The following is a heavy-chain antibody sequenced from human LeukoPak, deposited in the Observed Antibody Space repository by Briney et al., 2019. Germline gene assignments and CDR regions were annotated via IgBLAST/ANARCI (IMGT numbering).Heavy chain of an antibody. Sequence: SETLSLTCTVSGASINIHYHYWGWIRQSPGKGLEWIGSVDYTGETYYSPSLKSRVTISVDTSKNQFSLKLSSVTAADTAVYYCARHLLRLGELSFYFDYWGQGTLVTVSS. CDR2: VDYTGET. CDR1: GASINIHYHY. J-gene: IGHJ4*02. V-gene: IGHV4-39*01. D-gene: IGHD3-16*02. CDR3: ARHLLRLGELSFYFDY.